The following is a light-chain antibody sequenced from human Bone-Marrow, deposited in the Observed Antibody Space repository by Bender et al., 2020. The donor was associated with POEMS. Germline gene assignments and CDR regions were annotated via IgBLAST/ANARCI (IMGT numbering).Light chain of an antibody. J-gene: IGLJ3*02. V-gene: IGLV1-40*01. CDR2: ENN. Sequence: QSVLTQPPSVSGAPGQRVTISCAGGTSNIGAGYPVHWYQQLPGTAPKFLISENNNRPSGVPDRFSASKSGTSVSLAITGLQAEDEADYFCQSYDSRLSAVLFGGGTKLTVL. CDR1: TSNIGAGYP. CDR3: QSYDSRLSAVL.